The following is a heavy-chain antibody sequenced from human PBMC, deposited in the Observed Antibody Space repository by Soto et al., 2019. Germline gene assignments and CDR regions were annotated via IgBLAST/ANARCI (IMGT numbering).Heavy chain of an antibody. J-gene: IGHJ6*02. CDR3: ARVVYGHYLYGMDV. D-gene: IGHD4-17*01. Sequence: QVQLVESGGGVVQPGRSLRLSCAASGFTFSSYDMHWVRQAPGQGLEWVAVISYDGSNKYYANSVKGRFTISRDNSKNTLYLQMNSLRAEDTAVYYCARVVYGHYLYGMDVWCQVTTVTVSS. CDR1: GFTFSSYD. V-gene: IGHV3-30-3*01. CDR2: ISYDGSNK.